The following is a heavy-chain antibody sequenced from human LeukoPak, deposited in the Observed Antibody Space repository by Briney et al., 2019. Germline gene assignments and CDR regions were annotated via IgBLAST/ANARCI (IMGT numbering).Heavy chain of an antibody. J-gene: IGHJ4*02. V-gene: IGHV1-3*01. CDR3: ARELTVRAVTTNY. CDR1: GYTFTSYA. CDR2: INAGNGNT. D-gene: IGHD4-17*01. Sequence: ASVKVSCKASGYTFTSYAMHWVRQAPGQRLERMGWINAGNGNTKYSQKFQGRVTITRDTSASTAYMELSSLRSEDTAVYYCARELTVRAVTTNYWGQGTLVTVSS.